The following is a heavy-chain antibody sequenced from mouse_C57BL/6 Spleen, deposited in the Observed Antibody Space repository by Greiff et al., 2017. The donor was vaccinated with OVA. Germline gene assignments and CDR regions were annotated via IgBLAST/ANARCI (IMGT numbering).Heavy chain of an antibody. CDR1: GYTFTDYY. D-gene: IGHD1-1*01. J-gene: IGHJ2*01. V-gene: IGHV1-76*01. Sequence: VKLVESGAELVRPGASVKLSCKASGYTFTDYYINWVKQRPGQGLEWIARIYPGSGNTYYNEKFKGKATLTAEKSSSTAYMQLSSLTSEDSAVYFCARYGSSPYYFDYWGQGTTLTVSS. CDR3: ARYGSSPYYFDY. CDR2: IYPGSGNT.